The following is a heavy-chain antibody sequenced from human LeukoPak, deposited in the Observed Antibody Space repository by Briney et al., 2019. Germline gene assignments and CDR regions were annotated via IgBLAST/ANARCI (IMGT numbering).Heavy chain of an antibody. V-gene: IGHV5-51*01. Sequence: GESLKISCKGSGYSFTNYWIGWVRQMPGKGLEWMGIIYPEDSDSRYSPSFEGQVTISADKSITTAYLQWSSLKASDTAMYYCARSSGSYFPFDYWGQGTLVTVSS. CDR2: IYPEDSDS. J-gene: IGHJ4*02. D-gene: IGHD1-26*01. CDR1: GYSFTNYW. CDR3: ARSSGSYFPFDY.